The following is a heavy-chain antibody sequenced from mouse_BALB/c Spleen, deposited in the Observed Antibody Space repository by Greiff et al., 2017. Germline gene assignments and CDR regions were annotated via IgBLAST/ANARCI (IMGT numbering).Heavy chain of an antibody. CDR3: ARHYRYEGYAMDY. Sequence: DVHLVESGGGLVQPGGSRKLSCAASGFTFSSFGMHWVRQAPEKGLEWVAYISSGSSTIYYADTVKGRFTISGDNPKNTLFLQMTSLRSEDTAMYYCARHYRYEGYAMDYWGQGTSVTVSS. J-gene: IGHJ4*01. D-gene: IGHD2-14*01. V-gene: IGHV5-17*02. CDR2: ISSGSSTI. CDR1: GFTFSSFG.